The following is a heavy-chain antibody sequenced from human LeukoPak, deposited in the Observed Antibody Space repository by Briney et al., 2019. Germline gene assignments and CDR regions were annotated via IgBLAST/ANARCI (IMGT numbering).Heavy chain of an antibody. CDR1: GFTFSSYS. Sequence: GGSLRLSCAASGFTFSSYSVNWVRQAPGKGLEWVSSISSSSIYRYYADSVKGRFTISRDNSKNTLYLQMNSLRAEDTAVYYCARRAGAYSHPYDYWGQGTLVTVSS. D-gene: IGHD4/OR15-4a*01. J-gene: IGHJ4*02. CDR3: ARRAGAYSHPYDY. CDR2: ISSSSIYR. V-gene: IGHV3-21*04.